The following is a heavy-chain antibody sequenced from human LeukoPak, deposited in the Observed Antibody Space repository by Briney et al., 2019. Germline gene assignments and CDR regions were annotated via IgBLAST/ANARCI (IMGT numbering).Heavy chain of an antibody. Sequence: PGGSLRLSCAASGFTFSNAWMSWVRQAPGKGLEWVGRIKSKTDGGTTDYAAPVKGRFTISRDDLKNTLYLQMNSLKTEDTAVYYCTTRIQAASTYYYYYGMDVWGQGTTVTVSS. D-gene: IGHD2-15*01. CDR2: IKSKTDGGTT. CDR1: GFTFSNAW. V-gene: IGHV3-15*01. J-gene: IGHJ6*02. CDR3: TTRIQAASTYYYYYGMDV.